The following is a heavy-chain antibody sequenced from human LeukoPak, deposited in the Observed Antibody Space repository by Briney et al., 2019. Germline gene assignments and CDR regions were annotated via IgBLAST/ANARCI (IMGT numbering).Heavy chain of an antibody. D-gene: IGHD2-2*03. V-gene: IGHV4-34*01. Sequence: SETLSLTCAVYGGSFSGYYWSWIRQPPGKGLEWIGEINHSGSTNYNPSRKSRVTISVDTSKNQFSLKLSSVTAADTAVYYCARGGGYCSSTSCYGGVDYWGQGTLVTVSS. CDR3: ARGGGYCSSTSCYGGVDY. CDR1: GGSFSGYY. CDR2: INHSGST. J-gene: IGHJ4*02.